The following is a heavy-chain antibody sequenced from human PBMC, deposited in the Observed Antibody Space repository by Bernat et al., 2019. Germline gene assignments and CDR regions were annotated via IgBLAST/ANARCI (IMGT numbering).Heavy chain of an antibody. D-gene: IGHD3-3*01. Sequence: EVQLVESGGGLVQPGGSLRLSCAASGFTFNSYAMHWVRQAPGKGLEYVSAISSNGGSTYYANSVKGRFTISRDNSKNTLFLHMGNLRAEDMAVYYCARGDSRTDNVFRFLEWLTDWGQGTLVTVSS. CDR2: ISSNGGST. J-gene: IGHJ4*02. CDR1: GFTFNSYA. CDR3: ARGDSRTDNVFRFLEWLTD. V-gene: IGHV3-64*01.